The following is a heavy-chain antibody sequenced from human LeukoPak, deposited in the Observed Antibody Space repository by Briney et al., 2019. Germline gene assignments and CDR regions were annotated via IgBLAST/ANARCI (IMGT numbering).Heavy chain of an antibody. CDR1: GYTSSSYW. CDR3: ARRGYQMLHLDS. Sequence: GESLKISCKTSGYTSSSYWIHWVRQLPGKELELMGIIYPGDADTRYRPSFQGQVTISADRSISTAYLQWSSLKASDARMYYCARRGYQMLHLDSWGQGTLVTVSS. V-gene: IGHV5-51*01. J-gene: IGHJ4*02. D-gene: IGHD2-2*01. CDR2: IYPGDADT.